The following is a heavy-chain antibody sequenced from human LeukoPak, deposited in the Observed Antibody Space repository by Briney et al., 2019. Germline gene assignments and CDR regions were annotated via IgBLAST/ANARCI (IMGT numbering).Heavy chain of an antibody. D-gene: IGHD6-19*01. V-gene: IGHV3-9*03. Sequence: QPGGSLRLSCAASGFTFDDYAMHWVRQAPGKGLERVSGISWNSGSIGYADSVKGRFTISRDNAKNSLYLQMNSLRAEDMALYYCAKDRSSGWYGRKNNYFDYWGQGTLVTVSS. CDR2: ISWNSGSI. CDR3: AKDRSSGWYGRKNNYFDY. CDR1: GFTFDDYA. J-gene: IGHJ4*02.